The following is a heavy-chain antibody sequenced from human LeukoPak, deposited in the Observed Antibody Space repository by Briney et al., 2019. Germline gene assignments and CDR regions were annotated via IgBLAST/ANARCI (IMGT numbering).Heavy chain of an antibody. Sequence: GGSLRLSCAASGFTFSSYAMHWVRQAPGKGLEWVAVISYDGSNKYYADSVKGRFTISRDNSKNTLYLQMNSLRAEDTAVYYCVMVRGVLLTWGQGTLVTVSS. CDR1: GFTFSSYA. CDR2: ISYDGSNK. CDR3: VMVRGVLLT. J-gene: IGHJ4*02. V-gene: IGHV3-30-3*01. D-gene: IGHD3-10*01.